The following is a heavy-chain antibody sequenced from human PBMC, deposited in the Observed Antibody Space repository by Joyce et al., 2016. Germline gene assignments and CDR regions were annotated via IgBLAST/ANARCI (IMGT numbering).Heavy chain of an antibody. CDR3: AKDRRRGNYYSFDY. D-gene: IGHD1-26*01. V-gene: IGHV3-30*18. J-gene: IGHJ4*02. CDR1: GFPFSGYG. Sequence: QVQLVESGGGVVQPGRSLRLSCAASGFPFSGYGMHWVRQAPGKGLELVAVISYDGANKCYADSVKGRFTISRDNSKNTLYLQMNSLRTEDTASYYCAKDRRRGNYYSFDYWGQGTLVIVSS. CDR2: ISYDGANK.